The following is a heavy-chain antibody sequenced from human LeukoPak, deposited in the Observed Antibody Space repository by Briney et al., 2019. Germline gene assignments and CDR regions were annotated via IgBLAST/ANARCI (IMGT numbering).Heavy chain of an antibody. CDR2: ISYDGSNK. V-gene: IGHV3-30-3*01. J-gene: IGHJ4*02. Sequence: GGSLRLSCAASGFTFSSYAMHWVRQAPGKGLEWVAVISYDGSNKYYADSVKGRFTISRDNSKNTLYLQMNSLRAEDTAVYYCARDPLDYWGQGTLVTVSS. CDR3: ARDPLDY. CDR1: GFTFSSYA.